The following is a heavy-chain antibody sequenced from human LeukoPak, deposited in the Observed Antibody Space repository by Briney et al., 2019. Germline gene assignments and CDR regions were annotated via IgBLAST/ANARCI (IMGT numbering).Heavy chain of an antibody. CDR1: GFTFSSYS. CDR3: ARDHYGSGTYYDKNFDY. J-gene: IGHJ4*02. Sequence: GGSLRLSCAASGFTFSSYSMNWVRQAPGKGLQWVSSISSSSSYLYYADSVKGRFTISRDNAKNSLYLQMNSLRAEDTAVYFCARDHYGSGTYYDKNFDYWGQGTLVTVSS. V-gene: IGHV3-21*01. CDR2: ISSSSSYL. D-gene: IGHD3-10*01.